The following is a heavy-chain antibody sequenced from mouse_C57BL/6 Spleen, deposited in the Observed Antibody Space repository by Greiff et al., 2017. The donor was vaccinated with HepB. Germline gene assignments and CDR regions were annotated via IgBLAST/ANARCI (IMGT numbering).Heavy chain of an antibody. CDR1: GFTFSDYY. Sequence: EVMLVESEGGLVQPGSSMKLSCTASGFTFSDYYMAWVRQVPEKGLEWVANINYDGSSTYYLDSLKSRFIISRDNAKNILYLQMSSLKSEDTATYYCARGYYGSGDYAMDYWGQGTSVTVSS. J-gene: IGHJ4*01. CDR2: INYDGSST. V-gene: IGHV5-16*01. CDR3: ARGYYGSGDYAMDY. D-gene: IGHD1-1*01.